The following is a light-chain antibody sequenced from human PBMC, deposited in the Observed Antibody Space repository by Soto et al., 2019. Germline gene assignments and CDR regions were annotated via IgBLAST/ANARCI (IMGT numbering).Light chain of an antibody. V-gene: IGKV3-11*01. Sequence: EIDLTQSKAPLCLSPGERVNLCGRASQSVNSFLAWYQQKPGQAPRLLIYDASSRATGIPARFSGSGSGTDVILMRCSQEPEDVAVYYCQQRENWPITFGHGTRLEIK. CDR3: QQRENWPIT. CDR1: QSVNSF. J-gene: IGKJ5*01. CDR2: DAS.